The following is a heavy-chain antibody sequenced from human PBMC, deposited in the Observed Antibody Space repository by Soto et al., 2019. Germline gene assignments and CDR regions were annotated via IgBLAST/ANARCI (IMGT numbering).Heavy chain of an antibody. CDR1: GGSISSSSYY. Sequence: QLQLQESVPGLVKPSETLSLTCTVSGGSISSSSYYWGWIRQPPGKGLEWIGSIYYSGSTYYNPSLKSRVTISVDTSKNQFSLKLSSVTAADTAVYYCASISSGYSGYPFDYWGQGTLVTVSS. CDR2: IYYSGST. D-gene: IGHD5-12*01. CDR3: ASISSGYSGYPFDY. J-gene: IGHJ4*02. V-gene: IGHV4-39*01.